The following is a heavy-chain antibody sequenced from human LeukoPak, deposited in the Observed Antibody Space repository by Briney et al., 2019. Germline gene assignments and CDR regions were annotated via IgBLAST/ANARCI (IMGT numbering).Heavy chain of an antibody. CDR1: GGSISSYY. D-gene: IGHD4-17*01. CDR2: IYTTGST. J-gene: IGHJ4*02. V-gene: IGHV4-4*07. Sequence: SETLSLTCTVSGGSISSYYWSWIRQPAGKGLEWIGRIYTTGSTNYNPSLKSRVTISVDTSKNQFSLKLSSVTAADTAVYYCARGTEEGGDHDYWGQGTLVTVSS. CDR3: ARGTEEGGDHDY.